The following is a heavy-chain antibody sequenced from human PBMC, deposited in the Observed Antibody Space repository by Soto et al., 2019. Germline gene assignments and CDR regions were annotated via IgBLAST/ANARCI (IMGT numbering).Heavy chain of an antibody. Sequence: GGSLRLSCAASGFTVSSNYMSWVRQAPGKGLEWVSVIYSGGSTYYADSVKGRFTISRDNSKNTLYLQMNSLRAEDTAVYYCARRNYDFWSGYYTANCYYYMDVWGKGTTVTVSS. J-gene: IGHJ6*03. V-gene: IGHV3-66*04. CDR3: ARRNYDFWSGYYTANCYYYMDV. D-gene: IGHD3-3*01. CDR1: GFTVSSNY. CDR2: IYSGGST.